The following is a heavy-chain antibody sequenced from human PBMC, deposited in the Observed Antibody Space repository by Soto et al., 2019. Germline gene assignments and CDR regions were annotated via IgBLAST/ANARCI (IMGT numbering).Heavy chain of an antibody. Sequence: RLSCAASGFTFSNYFIHWVRQVPGEGLVWVSRMSGDGKTISYADSVKGRFTISRDNAKNTLYLQMNSLRVEDTAVYYCARTYVPGIAGFDPWGQGTLVTVSS. CDR3: ARTYVPGIAGFDP. CDR2: MSGDGKTI. CDR1: GFTFSNYF. D-gene: IGHD1-1*01. V-gene: IGHV3-74*01. J-gene: IGHJ5*02.